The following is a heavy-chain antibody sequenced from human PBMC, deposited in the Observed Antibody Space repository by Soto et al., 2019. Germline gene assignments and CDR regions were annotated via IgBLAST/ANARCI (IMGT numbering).Heavy chain of an antibody. J-gene: IGHJ4*02. CDR2: ISYDGSNK. CDR3: AKFGGTGLLEDYYFDY. D-gene: IGHD3-22*01. CDR1: GFTFSSYG. V-gene: IGHV3-30*18. Sequence: GGSLRLSCAASGFTFSSYGMHWVRQAPGKGLEWVAVISYDGSNKYYADSVKGRFTISRDNSKNTLYLQMNSLRAEDTAVYYCAKFGGTGLLEDYYFDYWGQGTLVTVSS.